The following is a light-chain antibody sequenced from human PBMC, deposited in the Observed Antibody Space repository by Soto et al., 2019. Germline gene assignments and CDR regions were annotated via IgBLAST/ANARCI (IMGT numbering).Light chain of an antibody. J-gene: IGLJ1*01. V-gene: IGLV2-23*01. CDR2: EGS. Sequence: QSVLTQPASVSGSPGQSITSSCTGANSDVVNYNLVSWYQQHPDRAPKLIIYEGSKRPSGVSDRFSGSKSGNTVSLTISGLQAEEEADYYCFSYAKSRTWGYVFGTGTKLTVL. CDR1: NSDVVNYNL. CDR3: FSYAKSRTWGYV.